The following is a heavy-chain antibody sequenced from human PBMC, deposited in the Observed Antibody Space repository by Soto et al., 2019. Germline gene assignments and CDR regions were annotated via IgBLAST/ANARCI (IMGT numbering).Heavy chain of an antibody. J-gene: IGHJ6*02. CDR2: IYYSGTT. CDR3: AASCVACGGFNYYGMDV. CDR1: GGSISSGGYY. Sequence: RSLTCTVSGGSISSGGYYWYWIRQHPGKDLEWIGYIYYSGTTYYNPSLKSRVTISVDTSKNQFSLKLSSVTAADTAVYYCAASCVACGGFNYYGMDVWGQGTTVTVSS. V-gene: IGHV4-31*03. D-gene: IGHD2-21*01.